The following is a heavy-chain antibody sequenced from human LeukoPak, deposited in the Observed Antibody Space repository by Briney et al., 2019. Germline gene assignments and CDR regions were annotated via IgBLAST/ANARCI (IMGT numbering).Heavy chain of an antibody. CDR1: GFTFDDYG. CDR2: INWNGGST. D-gene: IGHD3-3*01. CDR3: ARGGYNYDFWSGYYPFDYYYMDV. V-gene: IGHV3-20*04. J-gene: IGHJ6*03. Sequence: GGSLRLSCAASGFTFDDYGMSWVRQAPGKGLEWVSGINWNGGSTGYADSVKGRFTISRDNAKNSLYLQMNSLRAEDTALYYCARGGYNYDFWSGYYPFDYYYMDVWGKGTTVTVSS.